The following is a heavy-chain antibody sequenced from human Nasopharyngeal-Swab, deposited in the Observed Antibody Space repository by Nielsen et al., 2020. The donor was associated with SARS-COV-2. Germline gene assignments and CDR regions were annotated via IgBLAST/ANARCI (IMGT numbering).Heavy chain of an antibody. CDR2: FDPEDGET. Sequence: ASVKVSCKVSGYTITELSMHWVRQAPGKGLEWMGGFDPEDGETIYAQKFQGRVTMTEDTSTDTAYMELSSLRSEDTAVYYCATAARYCSSTSCYTFSYWGQGTLVTVSS. D-gene: IGHD2-2*02. V-gene: IGHV1-24*01. J-gene: IGHJ4*02. CDR1: GYTITELS. CDR3: ATAARYCSSTSCYTFSY.